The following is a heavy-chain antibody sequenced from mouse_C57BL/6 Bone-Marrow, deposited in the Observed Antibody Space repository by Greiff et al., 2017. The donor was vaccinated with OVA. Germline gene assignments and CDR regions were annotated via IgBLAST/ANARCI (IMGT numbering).Heavy chain of an antibody. CDR1: GFHIKDDY. Sequence: VQLKESGAELVRPGASVKLSCTASGFHIKDDYMHWVKPRPEQGLEWIGWFDPENGDTEYASKFQGKATITADTSSNTAYLQLSRLTSEDTGVYYCTTVWSYFDYWGRGTTLTVSS. V-gene: IGHV14-4*01. J-gene: IGHJ2*01. D-gene: IGHD2-10*02. CDR3: TTVWSYFDY. CDR2: FDPENGDT.